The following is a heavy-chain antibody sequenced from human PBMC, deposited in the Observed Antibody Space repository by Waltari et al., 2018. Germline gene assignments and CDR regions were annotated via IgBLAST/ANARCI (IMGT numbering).Heavy chain of an antibody. CDR2: MYGAGTT. V-gene: IGHV3-66*01. J-gene: IGHJ4*02. CDR1: AFTLRGTY. D-gene: IGHD2-8*02. CDR3: ARSPTGTGYLYYFDY. Sequence: EVLLVESGVGLVQPGGSIRLSFAASAFTLRGTYLSWVRQAPGKGLEWVAVMYGAGTTYSADSVKGRFTITRDKSRNTMYLQMDTLRAEDAAVYYCARSPTGTGYLYYFDYWGQGTLVTVSS.